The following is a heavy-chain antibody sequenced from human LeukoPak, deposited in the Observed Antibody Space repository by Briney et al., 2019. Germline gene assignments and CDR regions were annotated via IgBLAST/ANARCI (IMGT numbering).Heavy chain of an antibody. D-gene: IGHD6-6*01. J-gene: IGHJ4*02. V-gene: IGHV3-23*01. CDR2: ISGSGGST. Sequence: GGSLRLSCAASGFTFSNYVMIWVRQAPGKGLEWVSGISGSGGSTYYANSVKGRFTISRDNSKNTLYLQMNSLRAEDTAIYYCAKAKEDGSTSHFDYWGQGTLVTVSS. CDR1: GFTFSNYV. CDR3: AKAKEDGSTSHFDY.